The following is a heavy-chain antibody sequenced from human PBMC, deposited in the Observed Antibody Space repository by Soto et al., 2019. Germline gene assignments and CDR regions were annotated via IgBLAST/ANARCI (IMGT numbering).Heavy chain of an antibody. Sequence: GGSLRLSCAASGFTVSSNYMSWVRQAPGKGLEWVSVIYSGGSTYYADSVKGRFTISRDNSKNTLYLQMNSLRAEDTAVYYCARDRYDDYYYYGMDVWGQGTTVTVSS. CDR2: IYSGGST. V-gene: IGHV3-53*01. D-gene: IGHD5-12*01. CDR3: ARDRYDDYYYYGMDV. CDR1: GFTVSSNY. J-gene: IGHJ6*02.